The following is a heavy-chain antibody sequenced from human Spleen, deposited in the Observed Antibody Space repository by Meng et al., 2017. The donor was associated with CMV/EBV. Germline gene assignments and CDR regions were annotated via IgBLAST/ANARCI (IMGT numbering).Heavy chain of an antibody. CDR1: GFTFSGDP. CDR2: ISSSNSYI. CDR3: AKVGAMVASPFDY. V-gene: IGHV3-21*01. D-gene: IGHD4/OR15-4a*01. J-gene: IGHJ4*02. Sequence: ASGFTFSGDPMSWVRQAPGKGLEWVSSISSSNSYIYYADSLKGRFTISRDNAKNSLYLQMSNLRAEDTAVYYCAKVGAMVASPFDYWGQGTLVTVSS.